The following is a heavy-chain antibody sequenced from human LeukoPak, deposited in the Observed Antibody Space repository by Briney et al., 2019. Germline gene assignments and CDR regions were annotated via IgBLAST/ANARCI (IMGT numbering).Heavy chain of an antibody. CDR3: ARDRYNWNYGYYYYMDV. Sequence: SVKLSCKASGGTFTSYAISWVRQAPGQGLEWMGGIIPIFGTANYAQKFQGRVTITTDESTSTAYMELSSLRSEDTAVYYCARDRYNWNYGYYYYMDVWGKGTTVTVSS. D-gene: IGHD1-7*01. V-gene: IGHV1-69*05. J-gene: IGHJ6*03. CDR2: IIPIFGTA. CDR1: GGTFTSYA.